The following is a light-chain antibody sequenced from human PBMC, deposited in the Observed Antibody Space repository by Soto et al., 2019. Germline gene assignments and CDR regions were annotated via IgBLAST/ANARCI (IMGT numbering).Light chain of an antibody. V-gene: IGLV2-14*01. J-gene: IGLJ1*01. Sequence: QSALTQPASVSGSPGQSITISCTGTSSDVGAFNFVSWYQQFPGKAPKLIIYEVTNRPSGVSNRFSGSKSGNTASLTISGLQAEDESDYYCSSYTGSSTPFVFGTGTKVTV. CDR3: SSYTGSSTPFV. CDR2: EVT. CDR1: SSDVGAFNF.